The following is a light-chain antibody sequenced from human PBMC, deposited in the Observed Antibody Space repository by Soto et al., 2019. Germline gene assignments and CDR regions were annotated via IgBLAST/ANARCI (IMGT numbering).Light chain of an antibody. Sequence: ESVLTQSPATLSLSPGERATLSCRASQSVRSKYLTWYQQKHGQAPRLLIYGASLRATGVPNRFSGSGSGSDFALTISILAPEDVAVYYCQQFGDSPPSFTFGQGTKVEI. V-gene: IGKV3-20*01. CDR3: QQFGDSPPSFT. J-gene: IGKJ2*01. CDR2: GAS. CDR1: QSVRSKY.